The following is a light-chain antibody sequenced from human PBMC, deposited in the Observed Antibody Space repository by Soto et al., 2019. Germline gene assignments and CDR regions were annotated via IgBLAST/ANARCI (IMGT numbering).Light chain of an antibody. J-gene: IGKJ2*01. V-gene: IGKV1-39*01. CDR2: GAS. Sequence: DIQMTQSPSSLSASVGDRVTITCRASQSIRSYLNWYHQKPGKTPQLLIYGASNLQSGAPSRFTGGVSGTHFPLPISSLHPEDFATYYCQQSYTTPYTLGRGTKLEIK. CDR3: QQSYTTPYT. CDR1: QSIRSY.